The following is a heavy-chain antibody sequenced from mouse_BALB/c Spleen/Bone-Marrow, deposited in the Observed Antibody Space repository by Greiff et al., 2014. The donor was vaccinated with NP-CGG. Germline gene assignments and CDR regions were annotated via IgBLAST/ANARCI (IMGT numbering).Heavy chain of an antibody. J-gene: IGHJ1*01. CDR2: IDPANGNT. D-gene: IGHD4-1*01. Sequence: VQLQQSGAELVKPGASVKLPCTASGFNIKDTYMHWVKQRPEQGLEWIGRIDPANGNTKYDPKFQGKATITADTSSNAAYLQLSSLTSEDTAVYYCARAGRGGYFDVWGAGTTVTVSS. CDR3: ARAGRGGYFDV. V-gene: IGHV14-3*02. CDR1: GFNIKDTY.